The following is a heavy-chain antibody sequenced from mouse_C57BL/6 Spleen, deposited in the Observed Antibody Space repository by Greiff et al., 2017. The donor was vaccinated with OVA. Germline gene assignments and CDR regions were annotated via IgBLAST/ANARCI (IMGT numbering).Heavy chain of an antibody. CDR1: GFTFSSYA. Sequence: EVKVVESGEGLVKPGGSLKLSCAVSGFTFSSYAMSWVRQTPEKRLEWVAYISSGGDYIYYADTVKGRFTISRDKARNTLYLQMSSLKSEDTAMYYCASNWDWFAYWGQGTLVTVSA. D-gene: IGHD4-1*01. CDR3: ASNWDWFAY. V-gene: IGHV5S21*01. CDR2: ISSGGDYI. J-gene: IGHJ3*01.